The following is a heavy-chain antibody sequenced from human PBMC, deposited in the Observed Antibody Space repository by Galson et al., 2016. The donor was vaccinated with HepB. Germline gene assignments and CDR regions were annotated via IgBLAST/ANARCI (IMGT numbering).Heavy chain of an antibody. CDR2: MYQSGST. V-gene: IGHV4-4*02. J-gene: IGHJ4*02. Sequence: SETLSLTCAVSGGSISSSEWWSWVRQPPGKGLEWIGEMYQSGSTDYNPSLKSRVTISVDKSNNQFSLRLSSVTAADTAVYYCARTVSPARVSRWLGYFDLWGQGTPVTVSS. D-gene: IGHD6-19*01. CDR3: ARTVSPARVSRWLGYFDL. CDR1: GGSISSSEW.